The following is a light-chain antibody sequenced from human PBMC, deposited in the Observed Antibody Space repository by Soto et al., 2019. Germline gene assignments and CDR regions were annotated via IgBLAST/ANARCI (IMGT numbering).Light chain of an antibody. Sequence: DIVMTQSPATLSASPGERATLSCRASQSVSNDLAWYQQKPGQAPRLLIYGASTRTTGIPARFSGSGSGTEFTLTISSLQSEDFAVYYCQQYNNLPRTFGQGTKVEIK. V-gene: IGKV3-15*01. J-gene: IGKJ1*01. CDR3: QQYNNLPRT. CDR2: GAS. CDR1: QSVSND.